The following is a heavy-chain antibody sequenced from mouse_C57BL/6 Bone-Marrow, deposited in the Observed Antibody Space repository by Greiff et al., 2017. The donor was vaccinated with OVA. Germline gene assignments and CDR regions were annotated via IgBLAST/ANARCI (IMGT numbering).Heavy chain of an antibody. CDR3: ASRHYYGSSYVDY. CDR2: ISSGGSYT. D-gene: IGHD1-1*01. Sequence: EVKLMESGGDLVKPGGSLKLSCAASGFTFSSYGMSWVRQTPDKRLEWVATISSGGSYTYYPDSVKGRFTISRDNAKNTLYLQMSSLKSEDTAMYYCASRHYYGSSYVDYWGQGTTLTVSS. CDR1: GFTFSSYG. J-gene: IGHJ2*01. V-gene: IGHV5-6*02.